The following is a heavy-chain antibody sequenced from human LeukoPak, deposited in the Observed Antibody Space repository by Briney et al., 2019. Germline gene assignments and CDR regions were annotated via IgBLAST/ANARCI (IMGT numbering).Heavy chain of an antibody. CDR2: IIPIFGTA. CDR1: GGTFSSYA. V-gene: IGHV1-69*13. CDR3: ARVYYDSSGRYFDY. D-gene: IGHD3-22*01. Sequence: GASVKVPCKASGGTFSSYAISWVRQAPGQGLEWMGGIIPIFGTANYAQKFQGRVTITADESTSTAYMELSSLRSEDTAVYYCARVYYDSSGRYFDYWGQGTLVTVSS. J-gene: IGHJ4*02.